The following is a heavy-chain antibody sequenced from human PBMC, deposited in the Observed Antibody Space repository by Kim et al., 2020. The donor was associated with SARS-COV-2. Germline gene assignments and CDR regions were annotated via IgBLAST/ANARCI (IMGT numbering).Heavy chain of an antibody. Sequence: GGSLRLSCAASGFTFSSYGMHWVRQAPGKGLEWVAVIWYDGSNKYYADSVKGRFTISRDNSKNTLYLQMNSLRAEDTAVYYCARDRETYYYDSSGYDYWGQGTLVTVSS. J-gene: IGHJ4*02. CDR3: ARDRETYYYDSSGYDY. CDR2: IWYDGSNK. CDR1: GFTFSSYG. D-gene: IGHD3-22*01. V-gene: IGHV3-33*01.